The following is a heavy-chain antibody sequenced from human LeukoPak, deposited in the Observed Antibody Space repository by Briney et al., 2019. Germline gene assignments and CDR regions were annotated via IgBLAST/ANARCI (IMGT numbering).Heavy chain of an antibody. D-gene: IGHD3-3*01. CDR1: GGSISSYY. V-gene: IGHV4-59*01. CDR3: ARTYYDFWSGYSMGYYFDY. Sequence: PSETLSLTCTVSGGSISSYYWSWIRQPPGKGLEWIGYIYYSGSTNYNPSLKSRVTISVDTSKNQFSLKLSSVTAADTAVYYCARTYYDFWSGYSMGYYFDYWGQGTLVTVSS. CDR2: IYYSGST. J-gene: IGHJ4*02.